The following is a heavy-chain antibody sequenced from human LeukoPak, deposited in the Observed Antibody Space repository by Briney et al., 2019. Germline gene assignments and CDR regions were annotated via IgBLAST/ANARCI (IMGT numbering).Heavy chain of an antibody. J-gene: IGHJ5*02. D-gene: IGHD6-13*01. CDR3: ARCGYSSSWYEWFDP. Sequence: PGGSLRLSCAASGFTFSSYSMNWVRQAPGKGLEWVSSISSSSSYIYYADSVKGRFTISRDNAKNSLYLQMNSLRAEDTAVYYCARCGYSSSWYEWFDPWGQGTLVTVSS. CDR2: ISSSSSYI. V-gene: IGHV3-21*01. CDR1: GFTFSSYS.